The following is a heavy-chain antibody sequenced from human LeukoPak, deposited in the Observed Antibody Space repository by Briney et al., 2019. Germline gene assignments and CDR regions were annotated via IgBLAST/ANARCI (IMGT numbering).Heavy chain of an antibody. CDR1: GGSFGGYY. D-gene: IGHD2-15*01. CDR2: IYYSGST. V-gene: IGHV4-59*01. Sequence: SETLSLTCAVYGGSFGGYYWSWIRQPPGKGLEWIGYIYYSGSTNYNPSLKSRVTISVDTSKNQFSLKLSSVTAADTAVYYCARDRGYCSGGSCLFYGMDVWGQGTTVTVSS. J-gene: IGHJ6*02. CDR3: ARDRGYCSGGSCLFYGMDV.